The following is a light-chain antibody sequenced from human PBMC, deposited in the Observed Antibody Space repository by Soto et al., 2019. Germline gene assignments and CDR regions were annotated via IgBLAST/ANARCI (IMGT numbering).Light chain of an antibody. V-gene: IGKV3-20*01. CDR2: GSS. CDR1: QTVSGNY. Sequence: EIVLTQSPGILSLSPGERATLSCRASQTVSGNYLAWYQQKPGQSPRLLIYGSSDRATGIPDRFSGSGSGTDFTLTINSVEPEDFAVYYCQQYCSSPPYTFGQGTTLEI. CDR3: QQYCSSPPYT. J-gene: IGKJ2*01.